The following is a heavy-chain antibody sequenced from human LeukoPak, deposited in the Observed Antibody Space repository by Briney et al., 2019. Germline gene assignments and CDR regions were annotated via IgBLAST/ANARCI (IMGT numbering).Heavy chain of an antibody. D-gene: IGHD3-16*01. Sequence: GGSLRLSCAASGFTFSDFYMSWIRQAPGQGLEWLSYISTTGYTIYYADSVKGRFTISRDNTQNSLFLQMDSLRVEDTAFYYCARDYASEYMDVWGKGTTVTVSS. V-gene: IGHV3-11*04. CDR1: GFTFSDFY. CDR2: ISTTGYTI. J-gene: IGHJ6*03. CDR3: ARDYASEYMDV.